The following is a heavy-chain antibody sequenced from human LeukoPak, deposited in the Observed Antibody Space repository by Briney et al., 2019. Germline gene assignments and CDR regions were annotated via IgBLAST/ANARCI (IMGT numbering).Heavy chain of an antibody. CDR3: ARVREYQLSEFFAP. Sequence: ASVKVSCKASGYTFTSYDINWVRQATGQGLEWMGWMNPNSGNTGYAQKFQGRVTMTRNTSISTAYMELSSLRSEDTAVYYCARVREYQLSEFFAPWGQEPLVTVSS. V-gene: IGHV1-8*01. CDR2: MNPNSGNT. J-gene: IGHJ5*02. D-gene: IGHD2-2*01. CDR1: GYTFTSYD.